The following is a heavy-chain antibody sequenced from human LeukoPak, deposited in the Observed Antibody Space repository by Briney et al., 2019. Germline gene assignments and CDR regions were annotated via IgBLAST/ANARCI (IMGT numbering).Heavy chain of an antibody. CDR3: ARDGDMVSFDY. D-gene: IGHD3-10*01. Sequence: GGSLRLSCAASGFTFSSYWMSWVRQAPGKGLGWVANIKQDGSEKYYVDSVKGRFTISRDNAKNSLYLQMDSLRAEDTAVYYCARDGDMVSFDYWGQGTLVTVSS. J-gene: IGHJ4*02. CDR2: IKQDGSEK. V-gene: IGHV3-7*03. CDR1: GFTFSSYW.